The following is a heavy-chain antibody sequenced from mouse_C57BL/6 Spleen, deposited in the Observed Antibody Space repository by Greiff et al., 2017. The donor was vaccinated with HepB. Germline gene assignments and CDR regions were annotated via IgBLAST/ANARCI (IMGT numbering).Heavy chain of an antibody. J-gene: IGHJ1*03. CDR3: ARERGYGSPWYFDV. Sequence: QVQLKESGAELVKPGASVKMSCKASGYTFTSYWITWVKQRPGQGLEWIGDIYPGSGSTNYNEKFKSKATLTVDTSSSTAYMQLSSLTSEDSAVYYCARERGYGSPWYFDVWGTGTTVTVSS. V-gene: IGHV1-55*01. CDR2: IYPGSGST. CDR1: GYTFTSYW. D-gene: IGHD1-1*01.